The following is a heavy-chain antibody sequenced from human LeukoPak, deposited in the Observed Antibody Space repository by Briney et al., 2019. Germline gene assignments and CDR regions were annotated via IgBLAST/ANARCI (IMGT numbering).Heavy chain of an antibody. V-gene: IGHV3-64D*09. D-gene: IGHD3-3*01. J-gene: IGHJ4*02. CDR1: GFTFSTYA. CDR2: MNTNGDNT. Sequence: GGSLRLSCSASGFTFSTYAMHWVRQAPGKGLEYVSAMNTNGDNTYYADSVKGRFTISRDNSKNTLYLQMSSLRAEDTAVYYCVKDLRSAGYYTSFDYWGQGTLVTVSS. CDR3: VKDLRSAGYYTSFDY.